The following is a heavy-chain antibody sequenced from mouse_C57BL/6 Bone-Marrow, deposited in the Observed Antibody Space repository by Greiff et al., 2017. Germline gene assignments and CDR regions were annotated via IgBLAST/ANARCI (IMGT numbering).Heavy chain of an antibody. V-gene: IGHV1-59*01. CDR2: IDPSDSYT. CDR1: GYTFTSYW. Sequence: VQLQQPGAELVRPGTSVKLSCKASGYTFTSYWMHWVKQRPGQGLEWIGVIDPSDSYTNYNQKFKGKATVTVDTSSSTAYMQLSSLTSEDSAVYYCARSVSLITTVVDNYWGQGTTLTVSS. CDR3: ARSVSLITTVVDNY. D-gene: IGHD1-1*01. J-gene: IGHJ2*01.